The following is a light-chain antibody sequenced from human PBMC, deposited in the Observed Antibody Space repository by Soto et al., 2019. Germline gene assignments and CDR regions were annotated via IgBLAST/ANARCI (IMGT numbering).Light chain of an antibody. CDR3: SSYTTNRLYV. CDR2: DVS. CDR1: SSDIGAYNY. Sequence: QSVLTQPASVSGSPGQSITISCTGTSSDIGAYNYVSWYQQHPGKAPKLMIYDVSNRPSGISDRFSGSKSGNTASLTISGLQAEDEADYYCSSYTTNRLYVFGTGTRSPS. V-gene: IGLV2-14*03. J-gene: IGLJ1*01.